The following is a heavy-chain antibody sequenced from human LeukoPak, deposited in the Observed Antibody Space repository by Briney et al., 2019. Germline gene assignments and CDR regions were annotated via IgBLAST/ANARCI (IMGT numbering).Heavy chain of an antibody. Sequence: GASVKVSCKTSGYTFSGHYMHWVRQAPGQGLEWMGWVNPNSGNTGYAQKFQGRVTMTRNTSISTAYMELSSLRSEDTAVYYCARLTYYYDSSGYYLGPGAFDIWGQGTMVTVSS. CDR1: GYTFSGHY. CDR3: ARLTYYYDSSGYYLGPGAFDI. CDR2: VNPNSGNT. D-gene: IGHD3-22*01. V-gene: IGHV1-8*02. J-gene: IGHJ3*02.